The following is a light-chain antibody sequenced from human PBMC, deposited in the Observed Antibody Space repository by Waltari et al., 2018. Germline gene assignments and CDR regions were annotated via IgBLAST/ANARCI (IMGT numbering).Light chain of an antibody. V-gene: IGLV2-14*03. CDR3: SSYTSSSTLWV. CDR1: SSDVGGYNY. Sequence: QSALTQPASVSESPGQSITISCTGTSSDVGGYNYVSWYQQHPGKAPKLMISDVSNRPSGVSNRFSGSKSGNTASLTISGLQAEDGADYYCSSYTSSSTLWVFGGGTKLTVL. CDR2: DVS. J-gene: IGLJ3*02.